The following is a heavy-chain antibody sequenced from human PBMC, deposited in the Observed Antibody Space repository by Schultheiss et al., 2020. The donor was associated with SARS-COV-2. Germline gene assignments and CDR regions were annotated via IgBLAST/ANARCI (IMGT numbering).Heavy chain of an antibody. V-gene: IGHV1-58*01. J-gene: IGHJ4*02. CDR1: GFTFTSSA. CDR2: IVVGSGNT. D-gene: IGHD3-3*01. CDR3: AAVRYYDFWSGKSLVDY. Sequence: SVKVSCKASGFTFTSSAVQWVRQARGQRLEWIGWIVVGSGNTNYAQKFQERVTITRDMSTSTAYMELSSLRSEDTAVYYCAAVRYYDFWSGKSLVDYWGQGTLVTVSS.